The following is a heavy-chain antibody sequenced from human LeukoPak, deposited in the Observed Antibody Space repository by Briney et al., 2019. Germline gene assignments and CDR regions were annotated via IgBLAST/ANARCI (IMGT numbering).Heavy chain of an antibody. Sequence: SETLSLTCAVYGGSFSGYYWSWIRQPPGKGLEWIGEINHSGSTNYNPSLRSRVTISVDTSKNQFSLKLSSVTAADTAVYYCAGVWGYCSGGSCYIVWGQGTLVTVSS. V-gene: IGHV4-34*01. CDR1: GGSFSGYY. J-gene: IGHJ4*02. CDR3: AGVWGYCSGGSCYIV. D-gene: IGHD2-15*01. CDR2: INHSGST.